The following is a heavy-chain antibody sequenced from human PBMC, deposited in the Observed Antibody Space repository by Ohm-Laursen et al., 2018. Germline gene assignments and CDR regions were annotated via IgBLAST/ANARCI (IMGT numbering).Heavy chain of an antibody. CDR3: ARGYCSGGSCYYFDY. CDR2: IYSTGST. Sequence: PSQTLSLTCTVSGGSISSYYWSWIRQPAGKELEWIGRIYSTGSTNYNPSLKSRVTMSVDTSKDQFSVKLSAVTAADTAVYYCARGYCSGGSCYYFDYWGQGTLVTVSS. D-gene: IGHD2-15*01. J-gene: IGHJ4*02. V-gene: IGHV4-4*07. CDR1: GGSISSYY.